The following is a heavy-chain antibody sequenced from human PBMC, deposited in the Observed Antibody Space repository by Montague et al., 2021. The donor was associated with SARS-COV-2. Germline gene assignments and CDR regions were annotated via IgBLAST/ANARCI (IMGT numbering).Heavy chain of an antibody. D-gene: IGHD1-26*01. CDR3: VEIVGAADY. V-gene: IGHV4-39*01. J-gene: IGHJ4*02. Sequence: SETLSLTCTVSGGSISSSSYYWGWIRQPPGKGLEWIGSIYYSGSTYYNPSLKSRVTTSVDTSKNQFSLKLSSVTAADTAVYYCVEIVGAADYWGQGTLATVSS. CDR2: IYYSGST. CDR1: GGSISSSSYY.